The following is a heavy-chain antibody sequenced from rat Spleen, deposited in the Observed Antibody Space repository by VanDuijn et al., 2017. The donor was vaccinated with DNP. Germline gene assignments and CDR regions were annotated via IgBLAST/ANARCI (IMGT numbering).Heavy chain of an antibody. V-gene: IGHV2-6*01. CDR1: GFSLTSYT. J-gene: IGHJ4*01. CDR3: ARYYGYNYYAMDA. Sequence: QVQLEESGPGLLQPSQTLSLTCTVSGFSLTSYTVSWVRQPPGKGLEWIAAMSSGGSRYYNSALKSRLSISRDTSKSQVFLKMNSLQTEDTAMYFCARYYGYNYYAMDAWGQGTSVTVSS. D-gene: IGHD1-9*01. CDR2: MSSGGSR.